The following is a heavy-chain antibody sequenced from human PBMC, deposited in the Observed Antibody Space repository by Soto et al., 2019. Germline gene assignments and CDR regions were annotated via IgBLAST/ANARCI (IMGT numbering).Heavy chain of an antibody. J-gene: IGHJ5*02. CDR2: ISYDGSDK. CDR1: GFTFSSFP. CDR3: GKFSDIEVPGMGDWFDP. D-gene: IGHD6-19*01. Sequence: QVQLVESGGGVVQPGGSLRLSCVASGFTFSSFPMHWVRQAPGKGLEWVAIISYDGSDKLYADSVEGRFTISRDNSKNTVYLQMNSLRIEDTAMYHCGKFSDIEVPGMGDWFDPWGQGTLVTVTS. V-gene: IGHV3-30*04.